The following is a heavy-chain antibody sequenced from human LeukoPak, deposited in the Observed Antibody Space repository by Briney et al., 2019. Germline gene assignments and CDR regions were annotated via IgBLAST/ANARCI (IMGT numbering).Heavy chain of an antibody. D-gene: IGHD3-22*01. V-gene: IGHV1-2*02. J-gene: IGHJ5*02. CDR1: GYTFTCYY. CDR2: INPNSGGT. Sequence: ASVKVSCKASGYTFTCYYMHWVRQAPGQGLEWMGWINPNSGGTNYAQKFQGRVSMTRDTSISTAYMELRRLRSDDTAVYYCARVMIDITMTVRRSFDRWGQGTLVTVSS. CDR3: ARVMIDITMTVRRSFDR.